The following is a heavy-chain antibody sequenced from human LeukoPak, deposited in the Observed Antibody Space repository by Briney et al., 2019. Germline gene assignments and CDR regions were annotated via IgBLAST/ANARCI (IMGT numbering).Heavy chain of an antibody. CDR2: ISTSGYT. D-gene: IGHD2-8*01. J-gene: IGHJ4*02. CDR3: ERDMYY. V-gene: IGHV4-61*02. Sequence: PSETLSLTCTVSCGSINSVSYYWGWIRQPAGKGLEWLGRISTSGYTAYNPSLKSRVTISVGTSKNQFSLKLTSVTAEDTDVYYCERDMYYSGQGTLVTVSS. CDR1: CGSINSVSYY.